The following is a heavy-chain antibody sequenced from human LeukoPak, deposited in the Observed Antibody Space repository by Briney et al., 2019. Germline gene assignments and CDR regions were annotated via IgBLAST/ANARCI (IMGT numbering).Heavy chain of an antibody. V-gene: IGHV4-39*02. CDR3: ARSSGTGTFSY. CDR1: GDSISRGTYY. Sequence: SETLSLTCTVSGDSISRGTYYWAWIRQPPGKGLEWIGSVYYGRSPYFNPSLESRATISVDTSKNHFSLKMSSVTAADTAVYYCARSSGTGTFSYWGQGTLVTVSS. CDR2: VYYGRSP. J-gene: IGHJ4*02. D-gene: IGHD6-25*01.